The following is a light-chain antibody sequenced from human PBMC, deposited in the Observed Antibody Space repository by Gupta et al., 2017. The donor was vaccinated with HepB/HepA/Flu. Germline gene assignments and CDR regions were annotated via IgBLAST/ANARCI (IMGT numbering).Light chain of an antibody. J-gene: IGLJ3*02. V-gene: IGLV1-47*01. Sequence: QSVLTQPPSVSGTPGQTLTISCYGSASNLGNNFVFWYQQFPGTAPRLINFKDNLRPSGVGDRFSGSKSGTSASLAISGLRSEDEADYYCASWDDRLSGWVFGGGTKVTVL. CDR2: KDN. CDR3: ASWDDRLSGWV. CDR1: ASNLGNNF.